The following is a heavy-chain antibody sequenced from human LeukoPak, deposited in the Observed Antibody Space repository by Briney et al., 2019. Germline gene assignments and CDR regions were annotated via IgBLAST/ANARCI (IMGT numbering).Heavy chain of an antibody. CDR2: IIPIFGTA. CDR3: ARTKVRGVIGGNWFDP. V-gene: IGHV1-69*13. J-gene: IGHJ5*02. CDR1: GGTFSSYA. D-gene: IGHD3-10*01. Sequence: ASVKVSCKASGGTFSSYAISWVRQAPGQGLEWMGGIIPIFGTANYAQKFQGRVTITADESTSTAYMELSRLRSDDTAVYYCARTKVRGVIGGNWFDPWGQGTLVTVSS.